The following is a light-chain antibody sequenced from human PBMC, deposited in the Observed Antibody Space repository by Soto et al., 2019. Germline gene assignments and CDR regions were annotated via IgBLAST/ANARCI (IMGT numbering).Light chain of an antibody. CDR3: QQAESSPRT. J-gene: IGKJ1*01. CDR2: GTS. Sequence: EIVLTQSPGTLSLSPGERATLSCRASQSVTSTYLAWYQQTPGQAPRLLIYGTSNRATGVPDRFSGSGSGTDFTLNIIGLEPEDFAVYYCQQAESSPRTFGQGTKVDIK. V-gene: IGKV3-20*01. CDR1: QSVTSTY.